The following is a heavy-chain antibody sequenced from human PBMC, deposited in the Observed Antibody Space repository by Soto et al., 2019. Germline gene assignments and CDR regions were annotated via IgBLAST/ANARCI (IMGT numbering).Heavy chain of an antibody. CDR3: ARSSPQGGYSYYYGMDV. CDR2: IIPILGIA. V-gene: IGHV1-69*02. Sequence: QVQLVQSGAEVKKPGSSVKVSCKASGGTFSSYTISWVRQAPGQGLEWMGRIIPILGIANYAQKFHGRVTLTADKTTRTAYMELRSLGYEDTAVYYCARSSPQGGYSYYYGMDVWGQGTTVTVSS. D-gene: IGHD3-16*01. CDR1: GGTFSSYT. J-gene: IGHJ6*02.